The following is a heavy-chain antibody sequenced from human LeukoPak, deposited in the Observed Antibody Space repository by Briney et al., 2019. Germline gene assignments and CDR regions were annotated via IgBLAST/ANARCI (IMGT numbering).Heavy chain of an antibody. CDR2: LKQDGSEK. CDR1: GFTFSTYR. J-gene: IGHJ6*03. D-gene: IGHD4-11*01. Sequence: GGSLRLSCGASGFTFSTYRMRWVRQAPGKGLEWVATLKQDGSEKHYVDSVKGRFTISRDNAKNSLYLQMNSLRAEDTAVYYCKRVEETATTAAIIRKYSYYYYYMDVWGKGNTVTVSS. CDR3: KRVEETATTAAIIRKYSYYYYYMDV. V-gene: IGHV3-7*01.